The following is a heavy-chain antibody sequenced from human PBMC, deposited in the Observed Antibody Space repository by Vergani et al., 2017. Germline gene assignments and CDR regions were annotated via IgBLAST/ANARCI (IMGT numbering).Heavy chain of an antibody. V-gene: IGHV4-39*07. CDR1: GGSISSSSYY. Sequence: QLQLQESGPGLVKPSETMSLTCTVSGGSISSSSYYWGWIRQPPGKGLEWIGSIYYSGITYYNPSLKSRVTISVDTSKNQFSLKLRAVTAADTAVYYCARDATVAAIHNWFDPWGQGTLVTVSS. CDR3: ARDATVAAIHNWFDP. CDR2: IYYSGIT. D-gene: IGHD6-19*01. J-gene: IGHJ5*02.